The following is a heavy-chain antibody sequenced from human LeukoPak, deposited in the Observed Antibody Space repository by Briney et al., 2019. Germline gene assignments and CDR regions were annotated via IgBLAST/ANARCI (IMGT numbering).Heavy chain of an antibody. Sequence: PGGSLRLSCAASGFTFSSHAMSWVRQAPGKGLEWVSAISGSGRSTYYADSVKGRFTISRDNSKNTLYLQMNSLRAEDTAAYYYAKEDYGDGGAWGQGTLVTVSS. CDR3: AKEDYGDGGA. V-gene: IGHV3-23*01. J-gene: IGHJ5*02. D-gene: IGHD4-17*01. CDR1: GFTFSSHA. CDR2: ISGSGRST.